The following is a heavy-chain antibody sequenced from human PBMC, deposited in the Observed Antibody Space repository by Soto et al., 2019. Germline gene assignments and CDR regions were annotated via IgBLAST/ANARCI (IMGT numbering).Heavy chain of an antibody. CDR3: ARNGYNWNYGEGDAFDI. J-gene: IGHJ3*02. D-gene: IGHD1-7*01. V-gene: IGHV1-69*06. CDR2: IIPIFGTA. Sequence: SVKVSCKASGGTFSSYAISWVRQAPGQGLEWMGGIIPIFGTANYAQKFQGRVTITADKSTSTAYMELSSLRSEDTAVYYCARNGYNWNYGEGDAFDIWGQGTMVTVSS. CDR1: GGTFSSYA.